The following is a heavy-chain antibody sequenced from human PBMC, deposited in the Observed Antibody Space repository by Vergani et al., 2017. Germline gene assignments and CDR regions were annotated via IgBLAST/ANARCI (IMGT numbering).Heavy chain of an antibody. J-gene: IGHJ4*02. V-gene: IGHV3-33*01. Sequence: QVQLVESGGGVVQPGRSLRLSCAASGFTFTTYGMHWVRQAPGKGLEWVAIIWYDGSKKYYADSIQGRFTISRDNSKDTLYLQMNRLRAEDTAVYYCARDKDWGSSLIDYWGQGTLVTVSA. CDR2: IWYDGSKK. CDR3: ARDKDWGSSLIDY. D-gene: IGHD7-27*01. CDR1: GFTFTTYG.